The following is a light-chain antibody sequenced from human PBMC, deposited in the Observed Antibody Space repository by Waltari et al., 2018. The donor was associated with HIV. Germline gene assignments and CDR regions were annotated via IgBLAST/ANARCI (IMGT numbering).Light chain of an antibody. J-gene: IGKJ4*01. CDR3: MQSVQLPLT. CDR2: EVS. Sequence: IVMTQSPVSLSVTPGQPASISCKSSMSLLHGDGKTYLYWYRQKPGQPPQLLIYEVSIRFSRVPDRFSGGGSGTDFSLTISRVEAEDVGIYYCMQSVQLPLTFGGGTKVEIK. CDR1: MSLLHGDGKTY. V-gene: IGKV2D-29*01.